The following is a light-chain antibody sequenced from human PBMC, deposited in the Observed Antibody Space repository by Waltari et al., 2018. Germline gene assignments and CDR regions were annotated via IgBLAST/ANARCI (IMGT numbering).Light chain of an antibody. CDR2: SND. V-gene: IGLV1-44*01. CDR3: AAWDDSLNAVV. CDR1: DSNIGRNI. J-gene: IGLJ2*01. Sequence: QSVLSQPPSASGAPGQWVTISCSGRDSNIGRNIVNWYQQLPGTAPKVLIFSNDSRASGVPGRFSGSRSGTSASLAISGLQSEDEADYFCAAWDDSLNAVVFGGGTRLTVL.